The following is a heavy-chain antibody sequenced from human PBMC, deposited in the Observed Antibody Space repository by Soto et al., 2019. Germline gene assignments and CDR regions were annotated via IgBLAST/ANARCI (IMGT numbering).Heavy chain of an antibody. CDR3: ARTPNYDFWSGYGHDYYYYGMDV. V-gene: IGHV4-30-4*01. CDR2: IYYSGST. J-gene: IGHJ6*02. D-gene: IGHD3-3*01. Sequence: SETLSLTCTVSGGSISSGDYYWSWIRQPPGKGLEWIGYIYYSGSTYYNPSLKSRVTISVDTSKNQFSLKLSSVTAADTAVYYCARTPNYDFWSGYGHDYYYYGMDVWGQGTTVTVSS. CDR1: GGSISSGDYY.